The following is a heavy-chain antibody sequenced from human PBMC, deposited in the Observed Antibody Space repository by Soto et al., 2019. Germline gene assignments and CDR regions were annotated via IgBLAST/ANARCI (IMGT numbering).Heavy chain of an antibody. D-gene: IGHD6-19*01. CDR2: ISAYNGNT. Sequence: GASVKVSCKASGDTFTSYGSSWVRQAPGQGLEWMGWISAYNGNTNYAQKLQGRVTMTTDTSTSTAYMELRSLRSDDTAVYYCARTKYSSGPGYYFAYWGQGTPVPVSS. CDR1: GDTFTSYG. V-gene: IGHV1-18*01. J-gene: IGHJ4*02. CDR3: ARTKYSSGPGYYFAY.